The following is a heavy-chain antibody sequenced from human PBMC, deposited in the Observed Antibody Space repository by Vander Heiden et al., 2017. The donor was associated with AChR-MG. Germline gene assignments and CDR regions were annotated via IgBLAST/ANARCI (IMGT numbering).Heavy chain of an antibody. D-gene: IGHD2-15*01. CDR3: ASASRGYCSGGSCYYEGYYYYYMDV. V-gene: IGHV4-34*01. CDR1: GGSFSGYY. CDR2: INHSGST. Sequence: QVQLQQWGAGLLKPSETLSLTCAVYGGSFSGYYWSWIRQPPGKGLEWIGEINHSGSTNYNPSLKSRVTISVDTSKNQFSLKLSSVTAADTAVYYCASASRGYCSGGSCYYEGYYYYYMDVWGKGTTVTVSS. J-gene: IGHJ6*03.